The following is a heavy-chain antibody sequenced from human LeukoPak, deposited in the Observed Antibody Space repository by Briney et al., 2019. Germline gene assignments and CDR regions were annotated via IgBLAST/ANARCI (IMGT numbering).Heavy chain of an antibody. D-gene: IGHD3-3*01. Sequence: SETLSLTCTISGGSISSYYWSWIRQPPGKGLKWIGYIYYSGSTNYNPSLKSRVTISVDTSKNQFSLKLSSVTAADTAVYYCARDRTISDRAFDIWGQGTMVTVSS. CDR1: GGSISSYY. CDR2: IYYSGST. CDR3: ARDRTISDRAFDI. J-gene: IGHJ3*02. V-gene: IGHV4-59*01.